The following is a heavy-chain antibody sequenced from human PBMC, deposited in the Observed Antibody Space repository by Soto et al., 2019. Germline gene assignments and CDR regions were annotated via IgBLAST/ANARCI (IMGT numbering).Heavy chain of an antibody. J-gene: IGHJ4*02. D-gene: IGHD6-13*01. CDR3: ANTPLYSSSWYSF. Sequence: GGSLRLSCAASGFTFSSYWMSWVRQAPGKGLEWVANIKQDGSEKYYVDSVKGRFTISRDNAKNTLYLQMNSLRAEDTAVYYCANTPLYSSSWYSFWGQGTLVTVSS. CDR1: GFTFSSYW. CDR2: IKQDGSEK. V-gene: IGHV3-7*03.